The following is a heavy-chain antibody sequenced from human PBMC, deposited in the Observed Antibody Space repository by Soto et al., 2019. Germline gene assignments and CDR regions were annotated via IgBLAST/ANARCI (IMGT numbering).Heavy chain of an antibody. D-gene: IGHD2-15*01. Sequence: QVHLQESGPGLVKPSETLSLTCTVSGGSVSSGSYYWNWIRQPPGKGLEWIGYIYYSGSTNYNASLKSRVTMSLDTSKTQVSLKLRSVTAADTAVYYCTSAGYDQVSYWGQGTLVTVSS. J-gene: IGHJ4*02. CDR3: TSAGYDQVSY. CDR1: GGSVSSGSYY. CDR2: IYYSGST. V-gene: IGHV4-61*01.